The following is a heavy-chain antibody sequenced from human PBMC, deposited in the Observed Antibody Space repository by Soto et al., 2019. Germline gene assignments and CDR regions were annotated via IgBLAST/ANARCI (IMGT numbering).Heavy chain of an antibody. J-gene: IGHJ4*02. V-gene: IGHV4-39*07. CDR3: ARDLAAVPRAFDY. D-gene: IGHD6-13*01. Sequence: SETLSLTCTVSGGSISSSSYYWGWIRQPPGKGLEWIGSIYYSGSTYYNPSLKSRVTISVDTSKTQFSLNLRSVTAADTAVYYCARDLAAVPRAFDYWGRGTLVTVSS. CDR1: GGSISSSSYY. CDR2: IYYSGST.